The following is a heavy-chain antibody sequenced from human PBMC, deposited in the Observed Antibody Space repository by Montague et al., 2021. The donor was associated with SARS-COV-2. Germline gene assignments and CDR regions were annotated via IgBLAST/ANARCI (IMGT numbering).Heavy chain of an antibody. CDR2: IYYSGST. V-gene: IGHV4-31*03. CDR1: GGSISSGDYY. Sequence: TLSLTCTVSGGSISSGDYYWSWIRQSPGKGLEWIGYIYYSGSTYYNPSLKSRVTLSVDTSKNQFSLKLSSVTAADTAVYYCASTYGGNSGYYYYMDAWGKEATFTIS. D-gene: IGHD4-23*01. CDR3: ASTYGGNSGYYYYMDA. J-gene: IGHJ6*03.